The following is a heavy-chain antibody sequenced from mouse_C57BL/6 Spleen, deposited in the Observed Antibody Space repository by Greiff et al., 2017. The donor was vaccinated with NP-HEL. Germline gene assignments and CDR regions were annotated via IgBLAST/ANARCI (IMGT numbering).Heavy chain of an antibody. CDR1: GYTFTSYD. Sequence: QVQLKQSGPELVKPGASVKLSCKASGYTFTSYDINWVKQRPGQGLEWIGWIYPRDGSTKYNEKFKGKATLTVDTSSSTAYMELHSLTSEDSAVYFCAFLTTVVEDAMDYWGQGTSVTVSS. V-gene: IGHV1-85*01. J-gene: IGHJ4*01. D-gene: IGHD1-1*01. CDR2: IYPRDGST. CDR3: AFLTTVVEDAMDY.